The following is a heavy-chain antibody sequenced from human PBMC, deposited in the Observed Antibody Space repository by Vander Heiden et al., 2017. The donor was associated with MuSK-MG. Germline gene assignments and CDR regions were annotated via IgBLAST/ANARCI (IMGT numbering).Heavy chain of an antibody. CDR1: GGSFSGYD. D-gene: IGHD6-19*01. Sequence: QVQLQQWGAGLLKPSETLSLTCAVYGGSFSGYDWSWIRQPPGKGLEWIGEINHSRSTNDNASLKRRVIISVNTSKNQSSLKLSSVTAADTAVYYCARGPRQWLPCGGDAFDIWGQGTMVTVSS. V-gene: IGHV4-34*01. J-gene: IGHJ3*02. CDR2: INHSRST. CDR3: ARGPRQWLPCGGDAFDI.